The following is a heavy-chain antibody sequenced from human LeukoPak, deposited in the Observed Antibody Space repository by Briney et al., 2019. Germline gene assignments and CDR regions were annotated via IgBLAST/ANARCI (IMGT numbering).Heavy chain of an antibody. CDR1: GFTFDDYG. V-gene: IGHV3-20*04. D-gene: IGHD4-17*01. CDR2: INWNGGST. J-gene: IGHJ6*03. Sequence: PGGSLRLSCAASGFTFDDYGMSWVRQAPGKGLEWVSGINWNGGSTGYADSVKGRFTISRDNAKNSLYLQMNSLRAEDTALYYCSRISLTTGSYYYYYMDVWGKGTTVTVS. CDR3: SRISLTTGSYYYYYMDV.